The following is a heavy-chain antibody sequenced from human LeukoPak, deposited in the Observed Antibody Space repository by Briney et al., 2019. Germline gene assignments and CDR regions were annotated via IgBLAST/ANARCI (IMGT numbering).Heavy chain of an antibody. V-gene: IGHV4-61*02. CDR2: ISSSGST. J-gene: IGHJ3*02. CDR3: ARDKWEPRYAFDI. CDR1: GGSISTSNYY. D-gene: IGHD1-26*01. Sequence: PSETLSLTCTVSGGSISTSNYYWGWIRQPAGKGLEWIGRISSSGSTNYNPSLKSRVTISVDTSKNQFSLKLSSVTAADTAVYYCARDKWEPRYAFDIWGRGTMVTVSS.